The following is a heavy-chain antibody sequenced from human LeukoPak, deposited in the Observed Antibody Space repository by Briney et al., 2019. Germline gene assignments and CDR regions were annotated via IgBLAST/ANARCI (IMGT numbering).Heavy chain of an antibody. Sequence: GAPVKVSCKASGYTFTSYGITWVRQAPGQGLEWMGWISPHNGYTNYVQNLQGRVTMTTDTSTSTVYMEVRSLRSDDTAVHYCARGAVRGFKNDYWGQGTLVTVSS. CDR2: ISPHNGYT. D-gene: IGHD3-10*01. J-gene: IGHJ4*02. CDR1: GYTFTSYG. V-gene: IGHV1-18*01. CDR3: ARGAVRGFKNDY.